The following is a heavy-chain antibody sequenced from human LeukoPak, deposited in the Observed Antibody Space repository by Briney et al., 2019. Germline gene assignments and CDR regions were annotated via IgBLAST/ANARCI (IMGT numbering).Heavy chain of an antibody. Sequence: GGSLRLSCAASGFPFSSYGMHWVRQAPGKGLEWVAVISYDGSNKYYADSVKGRFTISRDNSKNTLYLQMNSLRAEDTAVYYCAKSGFGELLLYFDYWGQGTLVTVSS. CDR2: ISYDGSNK. J-gene: IGHJ4*02. V-gene: IGHV3-30*18. D-gene: IGHD3-10*01. CDR3: AKSGFGELLLYFDY. CDR1: GFPFSSYG.